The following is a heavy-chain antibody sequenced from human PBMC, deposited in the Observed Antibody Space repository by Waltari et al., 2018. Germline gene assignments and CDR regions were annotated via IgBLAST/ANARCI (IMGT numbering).Heavy chain of an antibody. V-gene: IGHV4-38-2*01. J-gene: IGHJ4*02. D-gene: IGHD3-10*01. CDR2: IYQSGST. CDR3: ARGSGSGVFDY. CDR1: GYSISSGYY. Sequence: QVQLQESGPGLVKPSETLSLTCAVSGYSISSGYYWGWIRQPPGKGLEWIGSIYQSGSTYYNPSLKSRVTISVDTSKNQFSLKLSSVTAADTAVYYCARGSGSGVFDYWGQGTLVTVSS.